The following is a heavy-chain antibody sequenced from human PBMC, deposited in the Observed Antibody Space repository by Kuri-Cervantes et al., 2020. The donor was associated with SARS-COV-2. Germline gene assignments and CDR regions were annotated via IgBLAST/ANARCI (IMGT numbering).Heavy chain of an antibody. J-gene: IGHJ6*03. D-gene: IGHD3-16*02. Sequence: ETLSLTCAASGFTFSSYWMSWVRQAPGKGLEWVANIKQDGSEKYYVDSVKGRFTISRDNAKSSLYLQMNSLRAEDTAVYYCARGPPKYPDQNPYRYYYYMDVWGKGTTVTVSS. CDR3: ARGPPKYPDQNPYRYYYYMDV. V-gene: IGHV3-7*01. CDR1: GFTFSSYW. CDR2: IKQDGSEK.